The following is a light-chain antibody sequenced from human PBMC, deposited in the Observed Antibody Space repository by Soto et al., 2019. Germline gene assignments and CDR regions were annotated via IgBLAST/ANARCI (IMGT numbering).Light chain of an antibody. V-gene: IGKV1-5*01. CDR1: QTISSW. J-gene: IGKJ1*01. CDR2: HAS. Sequence: DIQMTQSPSTLSASIGDRVAITCRASQTISSWLAWYQQKPGKAPRLLIHHASSLESGVPSRISGSGSGTEFTLIISNLQPEDVAIYYCQQYDSYSPTFGQGTKVDIK. CDR3: QQYDSYSPT.